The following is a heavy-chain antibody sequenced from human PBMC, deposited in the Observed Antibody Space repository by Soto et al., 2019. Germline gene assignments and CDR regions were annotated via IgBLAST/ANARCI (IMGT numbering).Heavy chain of an antibody. J-gene: IGHJ4*02. CDR3: ARVAVPGASY. Sequence: TRPRTLTVSARSISRGGYYWSWIRQHPRKALAWIGYISSSGSTYYNPSLKSRGTRSADTSQNHFSFKLNSFIPATTAAYYCARVAVPGASYWGQG. D-gene: IGHD7-27*01. CDR1: ARSISRGGYY. CDR2: ISSSGST. V-gene: IGHV4-31*02.